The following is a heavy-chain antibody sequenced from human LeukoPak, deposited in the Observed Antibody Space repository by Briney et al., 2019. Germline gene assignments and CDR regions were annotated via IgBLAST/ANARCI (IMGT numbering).Heavy chain of an antibody. V-gene: IGHV4-34*01. CDR3: AREGFRSGYSLTLDY. D-gene: IGHD3-22*01. Sequence: WETLSLTCAVYGGSFSGYYWSWIRQPPGKGLEWIGEINHSGSTNYNPSLKSRVTISVDTSKNQFSLKLSFVTAADTAVYYCAREGFRSGYSLTLDYWGQGTLVTVSS. J-gene: IGHJ4*02. CDR2: INHSGST. CDR1: GGSFSGYY.